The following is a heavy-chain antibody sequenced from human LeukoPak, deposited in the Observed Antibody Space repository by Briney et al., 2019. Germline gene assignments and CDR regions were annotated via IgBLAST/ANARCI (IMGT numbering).Heavy chain of an antibody. CDR1: GGSISSYC. J-gene: IGHJ4*02. CDR3: ARDYYDTSGYPLRYFDY. D-gene: IGHD3-22*01. V-gene: IGHV4-59*01. CDR2: IYYSGST. Sequence: KTSETLSLTCTVSGGSISSYCWNWIRQPPGQGLEWIGYIYYSGSTNYNPSLKSRVTISVDTSKNQFSLKLSSVTAADTAVYYCARDYYDTSGYPLRYFDYWGQGTLVTVSS.